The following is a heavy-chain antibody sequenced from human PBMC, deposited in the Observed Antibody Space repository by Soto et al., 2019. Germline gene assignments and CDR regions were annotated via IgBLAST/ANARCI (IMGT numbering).Heavy chain of an antibody. J-gene: IGHJ4*02. CDR3: ARAEYSSSKFDY. V-gene: IGHV3-33*01. CDR1: GFTFSSYG. CDR2: IWYDGSNK. D-gene: IGHD6-6*01. Sequence: QVQLVESGGGVVQPGRSLGLSCAASGFTFSSYGMHWVRQAPGKGLEWVAVIWYDGSNKYYADSVKGRFTISRDNSKNTLYLQMNSLRAEDTAVYYCARAEYSSSKFDYWGQGTLVTVSS.